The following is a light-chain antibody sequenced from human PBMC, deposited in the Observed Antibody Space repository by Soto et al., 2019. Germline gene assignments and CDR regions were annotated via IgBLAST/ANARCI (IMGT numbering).Light chain of an antibody. V-gene: IGKV3-20*01. CDR3: QHYARSNGSIT. J-gene: IGKJ5*01. CDR1: QNVSTKY. CDR2: GAS. Sequence: ETVLTQSPGTLSLSPGDRVHLSCRVSQNVSTKYLAWYQQKPGQAPRLLIYGASNRATGIPDRFSGSGSGTDFTLIISRLETEDFAVYYCQHYARSNGSITFGQGTRLEIK.